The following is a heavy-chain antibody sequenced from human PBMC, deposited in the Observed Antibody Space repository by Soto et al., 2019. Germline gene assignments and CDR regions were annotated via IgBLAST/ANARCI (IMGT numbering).Heavy chain of an antibody. J-gene: IGHJ4*02. Sequence: PSETLSLTCTVSGGPISSSSYYWGWIRQPPGKGLEWIGSIYYSGSTYYNPSLKSRVTISVDTSKNQFSLKLSSVTAADTAVYYCARDETKGGSYSLGYWGQGTRVTVSS. CDR3: ARDETKGGSYSLGY. CDR2: IYYSGST. D-gene: IGHD1-26*01. V-gene: IGHV4-39*07. CDR1: GGPISSSSYY.